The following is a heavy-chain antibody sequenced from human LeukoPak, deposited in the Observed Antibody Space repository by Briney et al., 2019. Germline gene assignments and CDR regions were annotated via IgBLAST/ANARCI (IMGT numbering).Heavy chain of an antibody. Sequence: GGSLRLSCAASGFTVSSNYMSWVRQAPGKGLEWVSVIYSGGSTYYADSVKGRFTISRDNSKNTLYLQMNSLRAEDTAVYYCARELYSSGWGGYYGMDVWGQGTTVTVSS. CDR3: ARELYSSGWGGYYGMDV. CDR1: GFTVSSNY. J-gene: IGHJ6*02. D-gene: IGHD6-19*01. CDR2: IYSGGST. V-gene: IGHV3-53*01.